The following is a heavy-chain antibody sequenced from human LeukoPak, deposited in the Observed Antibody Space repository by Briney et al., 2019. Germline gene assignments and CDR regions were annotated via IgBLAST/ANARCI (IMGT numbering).Heavy chain of an antibody. CDR1: GFTFSSYW. J-gene: IGHJ5*02. Sequence: GGSLRLSCAGSGFTFSSYWMSWVRQAPGKGLEWVASINQDKRQIQYVESVKGRFTISRDNAKSSLFLQMNSLRVEDTAVYYCARLRDDVTKFDPWGQGTLVTVSS. CDR3: ARLRDDVTKFDP. CDR2: INQDKRQI. V-gene: IGHV3-7*01. D-gene: IGHD2-8*01.